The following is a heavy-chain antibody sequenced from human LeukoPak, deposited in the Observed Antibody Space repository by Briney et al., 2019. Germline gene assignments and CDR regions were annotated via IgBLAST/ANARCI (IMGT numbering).Heavy chain of an antibody. D-gene: IGHD6-13*01. CDR2: IYPGDSDT. J-gene: IGHJ6*02. V-gene: IGHV5-51*01. CDR3: ARFLAARRGYYGMDV. CDR1: GYSFTSYW. Sequence: GESLKISCKGSGYSFTSYWIGWVRQMPGKGLEWMGIIYPGDSDTRYSPSFQGQVTISADKSISTAYLQWSSLKASDTAVYYCARFLAARRGYYGMDVWGQGTTVTVSS.